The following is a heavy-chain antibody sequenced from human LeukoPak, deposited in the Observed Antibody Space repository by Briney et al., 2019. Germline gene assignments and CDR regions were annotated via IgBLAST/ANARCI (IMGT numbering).Heavy chain of an antibody. CDR2: IYSCGST. CDR3: VRDISSGYYHAFDI. V-gene: IGHV3-66*01. J-gene: IGHJ3*02. CDR1: GFTVSSNY. Sequence: GSLRLSCAASGFTVSSNYMSWVRQAPGKVLEWVSVIYSCGSTYYADSVKGRSTISRDNSKNTLYLQMNSLRAEDTAVYYCVRDISSGYYHAFDIWGQGTMVTVSS. D-gene: IGHD3-22*01.